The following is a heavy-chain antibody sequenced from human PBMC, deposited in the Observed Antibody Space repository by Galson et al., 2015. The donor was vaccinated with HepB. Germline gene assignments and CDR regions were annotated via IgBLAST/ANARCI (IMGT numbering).Heavy chain of an antibody. CDR3: ATRRTRRKVVYGNHYYAMDV. Sequence: SVKVSCKASGGTLSSYAISWVRQAPGQGLEWMGGIIPMFGTPTYAQKFQDRVTITADESTSTAYMEVSSLRSEDTAVYYCATRRTRRKVVYGNHYYAMDVWGQGTTVTVSS. V-gene: IGHV1-69*13. CDR2: IIPMFGTP. J-gene: IGHJ6*02. D-gene: IGHD2-15*01. CDR1: GGTLSSYA.